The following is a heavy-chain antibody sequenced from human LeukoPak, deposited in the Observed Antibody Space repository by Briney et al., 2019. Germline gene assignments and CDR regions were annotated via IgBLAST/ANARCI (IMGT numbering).Heavy chain of an antibody. CDR1: GFTFSSYA. J-gene: IGHJ4*02. CDR3: AKDLRYYYGSGSYPYSLIPTFFDY. CDR2: ISGSGGST. V-gene: IGHV3-23*01. D-gene: IGHD3-10*01. Sequence: GGSLRLSCAASGFTFSSYAMSWVRQAPGKGLEWVSAISGSGGSTYYADSVKGRFTSSRDNSKNTLYLQMNSLRAEDTAVYYCAKDLRYYYGSGSYPYSLIPTFFDYWGQGTLVTVSS.